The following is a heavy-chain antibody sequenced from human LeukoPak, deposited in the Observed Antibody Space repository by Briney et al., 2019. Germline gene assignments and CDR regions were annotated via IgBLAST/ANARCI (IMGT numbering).Heavy chain of an antibody. J-gene: IGHJ4*02. CDR2: IYYTET. CDR3: ATRKLGNDY. Sequence: PSETLSLTCTVSGGSVSNYYWGWIRQSPEKGLEWIGYIYYTETSYNPSLKSRVTISADTSKNQFSLKLYSVTAADTAVYYCATRKLGNDYWGQGTLVTVSS. CDR1: GGSVSNYY. V-gene: IGHV4-59*02. D-gene: IGHD7-27*01.